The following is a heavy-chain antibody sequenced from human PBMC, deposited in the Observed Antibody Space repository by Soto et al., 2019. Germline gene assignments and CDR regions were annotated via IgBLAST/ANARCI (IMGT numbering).Heavy chain of an antibody. CDR2: ISSDGSEK. V-gene: IGHV3-30*18. CDR3: AKAKLQLWLVGGDS. D-gene: IGHD5-18*01. J-gene: IGHJ4*02. CDR1: GFTFSSCG. Sequence: QVQLVESGGGVVQPGRSLRLSCAASGFTFSSCGMHWVRQAPGKGLEWMAIISSDGSEKHYADSVKGRFTISRDNSKNTLYLQMDSLRADDTAVYYCAKAKLQLWLVGGDSWGQGTLVTVSS.